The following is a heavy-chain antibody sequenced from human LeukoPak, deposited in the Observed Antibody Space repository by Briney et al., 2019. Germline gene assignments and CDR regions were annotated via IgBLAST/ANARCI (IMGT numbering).Heavy chain of an antibody. CDR1: GFTFSSYS. V-gene: IGHV3-21*01. Sequence: GGSLRLSCSVSGFTFSSYSMNWVRRAPGRGLEWVSSISSSGSYIYYRDSVKGRFTISRDNTKNSLYVQMNSLRAEDTAVYHCARGATVTTDWYFDLWGRGTLVTVS. CDR3: ARGATVTTDWYFDL. CDR2: ISSSGSYI. J-gene: IGHJ2*01. D-gene: IGHD4-11*01.